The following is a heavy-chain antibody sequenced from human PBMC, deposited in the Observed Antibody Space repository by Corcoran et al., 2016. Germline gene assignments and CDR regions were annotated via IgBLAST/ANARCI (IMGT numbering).Heavy chain of an antibody. CDR1: GFTFSSYW. Sequence: EVQLVESGGDLVQPGGSLRLSCAASGFTFSSYWMNWVRQAPGRGLEWVASINQDGSEKYDVDSVKGRFTISRDNAKNSMYLQVSSLRVEDTAVYYCARDHGVPGLYFDLWGRGTLVTVSS. D-gene: IGHD4-17*01. V-gene: IGHV3-7*01. J-gene: IGHJ2*01. CDR3: ARDHGVPGLYFDL. CDR2: INQDGSEK.